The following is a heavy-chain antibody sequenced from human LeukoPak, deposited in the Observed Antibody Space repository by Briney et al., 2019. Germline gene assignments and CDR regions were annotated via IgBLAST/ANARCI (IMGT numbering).Heavy chain of an antibody. CDR2: IYTSGST. CDR1: GGSISSGSYY. CDR3: ASRGSSWFDY. Sequence: SETLSLACTVSGGSISSGSYYWSWIRQPAGKGLEWIGRIYTSGSTNYNPSLKSRVTISVDTSKNQFSLKLSSVTAADTAVYYCASRGSSWFDYWGQGTLVTVSS. J-gene: IGHJ4*02. V-gene: IGHV4-61*02. D-gene: IGHD6-13*01.